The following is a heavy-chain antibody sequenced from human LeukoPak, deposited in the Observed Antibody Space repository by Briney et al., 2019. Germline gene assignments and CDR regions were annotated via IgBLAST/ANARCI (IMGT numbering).Heavy chain of an antibody. CDR3: ARLGHVGAADDFDY. Sequence: SVKVSCKASGGTFSSYAISWVRQAPGQGLEWMGGIIPIFGTANYAQKFQGRVTITADESTSTAYMELSSLRSEDTAVYYCARLGHVGAADDFDYWGQGTLVTVSS. J-gene: IGHJ4*02. D-gene: IGHD1-26*01. CDR2: IIPIFGTA. V-gene: IGHV1-69*13. CDR1: GGTFSSYA.